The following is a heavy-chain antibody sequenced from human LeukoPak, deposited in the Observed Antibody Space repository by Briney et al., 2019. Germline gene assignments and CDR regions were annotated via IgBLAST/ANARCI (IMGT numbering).Heavy chain of an antibody. CDR1: GFTFSDYY. V-gene: IGHV3-11*01. CDR2: ISSSGSTI. Sequence: TAGGSLRLSCAASGFTFSDYYMSWIRQAPGKGLEWVSYISSSGSTIYYADSVKGRFTISRDNAKNSLYLQMNSLRAEDTAVYYCARGSYSVSWFDPWGQGTLVTVSS. D-gene: IGHD1-26*01. CDR3: ARGSYSVSWFDP. J-gene: IGHJ5*02.